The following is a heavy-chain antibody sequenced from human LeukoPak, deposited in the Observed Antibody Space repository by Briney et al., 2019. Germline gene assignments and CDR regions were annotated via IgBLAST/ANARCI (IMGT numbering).Heavy chain of an antibody. Sequence: PSETLSLTCTVSGGSISSSSYYWSWIRQPAGKGLEWIGRIYTSGSPNYNPSLESRVTLSVDTSQNQFSLKLSSVTAADTAVYYCAREVERMTMIRGISDYYYYMDVWGQGTTVTISS. J-gene: IGHJ6*03. CDR2: IYTSGSP. CDR1: GGSISSSSYY. D-gene: IGHD3-10*01. CDR3: AREVERMTMIRGISDYYYYMDV. V-gene: IGHV4-61*02.